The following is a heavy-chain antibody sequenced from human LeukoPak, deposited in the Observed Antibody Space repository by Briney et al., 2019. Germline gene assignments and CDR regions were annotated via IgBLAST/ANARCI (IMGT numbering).Heavy chain of an antibody. CDR2: IYYSGST. D-gene: IGHD3-10*01. Sequence: SETLSLTCAVYGGSFSGYYWSWIRQPPGKGLEWIGYIYYSGSTYYNPSLKSRVTISVDTSKNQFSLKLSSVTAADTAVYYCARDTTMVRGSRLGFDIWGQGTMVTVSS. V-gene: IGHV4-34*09. CDR3: ARDTTMVRGSRLGFDI. CDR1: GGSFSGYY. J-gene: IGHJ3*02.